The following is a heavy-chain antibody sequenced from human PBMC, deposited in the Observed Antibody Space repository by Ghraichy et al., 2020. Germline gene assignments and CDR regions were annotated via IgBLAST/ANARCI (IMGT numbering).Heavy chain of an antibody. Sequence: ESLNISCTVSGGSISSYYWSWIRQPPGKGLEWIGYIYYSGSTNYNPSLKSRVTISVDTSKNQFSLKLSSVTAADTAVYYCARRARYCSGGSCFYYGMDVWGQGTTVTVSS. CDR3: ARRARYCSGGSCFYYGMDV. J-gene: IGHJ6*02. V-gene: IGHV4-59*08. D-gene: IGHD2-15*01. CDR1: GGSISSYY. CDR2: IYYSGST.